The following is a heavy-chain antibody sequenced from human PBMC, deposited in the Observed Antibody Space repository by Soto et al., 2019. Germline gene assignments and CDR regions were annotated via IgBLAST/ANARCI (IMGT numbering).Heavy chain of an antibody. J-gene: IGHJ6*02. CDR3: ARSRQLVVNYYYGMDV. D-gene: IGHD6-6*01. CDR1: GYTFTGYY. Sequence: DSVKVSCKASGYTFTGYYMHWVRQAPGQGLEWMGWINPNSGGTNYAQKFQGRVTMTRDTSISTAYMELSRPRSDDTAVYYCARSRQLVVNYYYGMDVWGPGTTVTVFS. V-gene: IGHV1-2*02. CDR2: INPNSGGT.